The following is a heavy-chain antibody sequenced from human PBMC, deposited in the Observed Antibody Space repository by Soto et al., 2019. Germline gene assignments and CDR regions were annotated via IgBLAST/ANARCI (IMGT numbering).Heavy chain of an antibody. CDR3: ARDNATGLYDFWSGYYTFDY. CDR2: ISSSSSYI. V-gene: IGHV3-21*01. CDR1: GFTFSSYS. Sequence: GGSLRLSRAASGFTFSSYSMNWVRQAPGKGLEWVSSISSSSSYIYYADSVKGRFTISRDNAKNSLYLQMNSLRAEDTAVYYCARDNATGLYDFWSGYYTFDYWGQGTQVTVSS. D-gene: IGHD3-3*01. J-gene: IGHJ4*02.